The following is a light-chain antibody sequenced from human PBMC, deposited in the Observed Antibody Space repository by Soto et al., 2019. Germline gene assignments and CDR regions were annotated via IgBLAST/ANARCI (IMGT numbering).Light chain of an antibody. V-gene: IGKV3-20*01. J-gene: IGKJ5*01. CDR1: QSITSSF. CDR3: KQYKEWPPFT. Sequence: EIVLTQSPGILSLSPGERASLSCGASQSITSSFLAWYQQKPGQAPRLLIYGASSRATGIPDRFSGTGSETDFTLTINRLEPEDFAVYYCKQYKEWPPFTFGQGTRLEI. CDR2: GAS.